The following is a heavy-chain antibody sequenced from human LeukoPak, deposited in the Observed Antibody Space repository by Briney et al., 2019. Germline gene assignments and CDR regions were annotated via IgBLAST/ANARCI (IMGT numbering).Heavy chain of an antibody. CDR3: AREGSSIYYFDY. D-gene: IGHD1-26*01. V-gene: IGHV3-66*01. J-gene: IGHJ4*02. Sequence: GGSLRLSCAASGFTVSSNYMSWVRQAPGKGLEWVSVIYTGGSAYYADSVEGRFTISRDNSKNTLYLQMNSLRAEDTAVYYCAREGSSIYYFDYWGQGTLSPSPQ. CDR2: IYTGGSA. CDR1: GFTVSSNY.